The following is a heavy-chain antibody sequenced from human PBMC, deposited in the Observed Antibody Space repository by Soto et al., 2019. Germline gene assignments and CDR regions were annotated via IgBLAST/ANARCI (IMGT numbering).Heavy chain of an antibody. CDR2: IIPIFGTA. CDR3: ASRQKGIAVAGSDY. Sequence: SVKVSCKASGGTFSSYAISWVRQAPGQGLEWMGGIIPIFGTANYAQKFQGRVTITADESTSTAYMELSSLRSEDTAVYYCASRQKGIAVAGSDYWGQGTLVTVSS. D-gene: IGHD6-19*01. CDR1: GGTFSSYA. J-gene: IGHJ4*02. V-gene: IGHV1-69*13.